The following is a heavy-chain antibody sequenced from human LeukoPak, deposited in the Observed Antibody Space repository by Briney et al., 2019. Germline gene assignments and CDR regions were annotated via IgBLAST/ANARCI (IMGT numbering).Heavy chain of an antibody. J-gene: IGHJ4*02. CDR1: GFTFSSYG. CDR2: IRYDGSNK. CDR3: AKDGSYYGSGSYLDY. Sequence: PGGPLRLSCAASGFTFSSYGMHWVRQAPGKGLEWVAFIRYDGSNKYYADSVKGRFTISRDNSKNMLYLQMNSLRAEDTAVYYCAKDGSYYGSGSYLDYWGQGTPVTVSS. D-gene: IGHD3-10*01. V-gene: IGHV3-30*02.